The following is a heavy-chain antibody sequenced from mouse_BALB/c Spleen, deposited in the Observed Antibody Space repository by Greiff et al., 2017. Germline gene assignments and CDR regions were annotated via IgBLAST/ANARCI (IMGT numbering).Heavy chain of an antibody. CDR1: GYAFTNYL. V-gene: IGHV1-54*01. D-gene: IGHD2-1*01. CDR2: INPGSGGT. Sequence: QVQLKESGAELVRPGTSVKVSCKASGYAFTNYLIEWVKQRPGQGLEWIGVINPGSGGTNYNEKFKGKATLTADKSSSTAYMQLSSLTSDDSAVYFCAGGGGNYPYWYFDVWGAGTTVTVSS. CDR3: AGGGGNYPYWYFDV. J-gene: IGHJ1*01.